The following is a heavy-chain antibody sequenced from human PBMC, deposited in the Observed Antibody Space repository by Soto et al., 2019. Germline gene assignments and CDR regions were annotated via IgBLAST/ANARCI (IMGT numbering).Heavy chain of an antibody. CDR1: GYTFTNYD. Sequence: QVQLVQSGAEVKKPGASVKVSCKASGYTFTNYDINWVRQATGQGLEWMGWMNPNSGNTGYAQKFQGGVSMTRDTSISTAYMELNNLRSEDTAVYYCARASYADYWGQGTLVTVSS. D-gene: IGHD5-18*01. V-gene: IGHV1-8*01. CDR3: ARASYADY. J-gene: IGHJ4*02. CDR2: MNPNSGNT.